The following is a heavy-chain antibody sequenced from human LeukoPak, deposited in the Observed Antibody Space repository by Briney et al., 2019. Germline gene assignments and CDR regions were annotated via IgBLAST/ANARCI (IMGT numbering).Heavy chain of an antibody. CDR3: VREGFGYMSIFGY. CDR1: GFTFSSYG. Sequence: GGSLRLSCAASGFTFSSYGMSWVRQAPGKGLEWVSYISSSSSTIWYADSVKGRFTISRDNAKTSLYLQMNSLRAEDTAVYYCVREGFGYMSIFGYWGQGTLVTVSS. D-gene: IGHD5-24*01. J-gene: IGHJ4*02. CDR2: ISSSSSTI. V-gene: IGHV3-48*01.